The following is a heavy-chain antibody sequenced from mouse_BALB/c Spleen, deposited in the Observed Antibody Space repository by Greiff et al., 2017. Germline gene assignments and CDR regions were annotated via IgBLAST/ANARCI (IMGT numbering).Heavy chain of an antibody. CDR2: IDPANGNT. J-gene: IGHJ3*01. Sequence: VQLKESGAELVKPGASVKLSCTASGFNIKDTYMHWVKQRPEQGLEWIGRIDPANGNTKYDPKFQGKATITADTSSNTAYLQLSSLTSEDTAVYYCARGYGNYGGFAYWGQGTLVTVSA. D-gene: IGHD2-10*02. CDR1: GFNIKDTY. CDR3: ARGYGNYGGFAY. V-gene: IGHV14-3*02.